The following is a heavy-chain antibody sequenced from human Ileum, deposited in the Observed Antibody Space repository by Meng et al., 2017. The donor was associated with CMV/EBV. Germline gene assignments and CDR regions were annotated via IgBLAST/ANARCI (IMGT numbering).Heavy chain of an antibody. V-gene: IGHV7-4-1*02. CDR3: ARDGLSGRYFDY. D-gene: IGHD1-26*01. J-gene: IGHJ4*02. CDR1: GYTVTSNN. CDR2: IDTNTGNP. Sequence: KTSGYTVTSNNILWVRQAPGQGPEWMGWIDTNTGNPTYAQAFTGRFVFSLDTSVNTAYLQISSLKAEDTAVYYCARDGLSGRYFDYWGQGTLVTVSS.